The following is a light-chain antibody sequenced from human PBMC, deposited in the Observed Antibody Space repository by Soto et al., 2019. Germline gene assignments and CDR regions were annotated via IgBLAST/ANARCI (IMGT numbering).Light chain of an antibody. Sequence: QTVVTQPPSVSGAPGQRVTISCSGGSSNIGAGFDVHWYQQLPETPPKLLIYGNNIRPSGVPDRFSGSKSGTSASLAITGLQTDDEADYYCHSYDRSLSGSVFGGGTKLTVL. CDR2: GNN. CDR1: SSNIGAGFD. J-gene: IGLJ3*02. CDR3: HSYDRSLSGSV. V-gene: IGLV1-40*01.